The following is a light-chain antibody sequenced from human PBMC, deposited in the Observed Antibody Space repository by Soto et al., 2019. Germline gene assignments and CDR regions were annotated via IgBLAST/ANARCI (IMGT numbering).Light chain of an antibody. CDR2: EVS. J-gene: IGLJ1*01. CDR1: SXDVGGYNY. Sequence: QSALTQPASVSGSPGQSITISCTGTSXDVGGYNYVSWYQQEPGKAPKLMIYEVSNRPSGVSDRFSGSKSGNTASLTISGLQAEDPADYSCSSYTSSNTLVFGTGTKGTV. CDR3: SSYTSSNTLV. V-gene: IGLV2-14*01.